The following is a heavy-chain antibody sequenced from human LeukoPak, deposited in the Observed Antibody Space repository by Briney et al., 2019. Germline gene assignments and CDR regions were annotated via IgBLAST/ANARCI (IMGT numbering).Heavy chain of an antibody. CDR1: GFSFNNSA. J-gene: IGHJ3*01. CDR2: ISGNGGST. V-gene: IGHV3-64*04. CDR3: AKRYFYDSSRGAFDV. D-gene: IGHD3-22*01. Sequence: PGGSLRLSCSASGFSFNNSAMHWVRQAPGKGLQYVSAISGNGGSTFYADSMKATFSISRDNSKNTLYLQMNSLRAGDTAVYYCAKRYFYDSSRGAFDVWGQGTMVTVSS.